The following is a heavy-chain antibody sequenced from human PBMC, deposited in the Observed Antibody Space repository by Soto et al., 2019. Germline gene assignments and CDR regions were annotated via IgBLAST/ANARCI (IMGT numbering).Heavy chain of an antibody. D-gene: IGHD1-26*01. V-gene: IGHV3-23*01. CDR1: GFKFSSYA. CDR3: AKGALLDYYYYMDV. J-gene: IGHJ6*03. CDR2: ISGSGGST. Sequence: PGGSLRLSCAASGFKFSSYAMSWVRQAPGKGLEWVSAISGSGGSTYYADSVKGRFTISRDNSKNTLYLQMNSLRAEDTAVYYCAKGALLDYYYYMDVWGKGTTVTVSS.